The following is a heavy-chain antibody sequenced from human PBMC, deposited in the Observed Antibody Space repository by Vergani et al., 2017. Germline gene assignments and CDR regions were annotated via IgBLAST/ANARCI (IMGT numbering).Heavy chain of an antibody. Sequence: QVQLVESGGGVVQPGRSLRLSCAASGFTFSSYGMHWVRQAPGKGLEWVAVISYAGSTKYYADSVKGRFTISRDNSRNTLYLQMNSLRAEDTAVYYCAKDVGGGSGWNYYYGMAGGSQGTTVTVSS. V-gene: IGHV3-30*18. D-gene: IGHD6-19*01. CDR2: ISYAGSTK. J-gene: IGHJ6*02. CDR1: GFTFSSYG. CDR3: AKDVGGGSGWNYYYGMAG.